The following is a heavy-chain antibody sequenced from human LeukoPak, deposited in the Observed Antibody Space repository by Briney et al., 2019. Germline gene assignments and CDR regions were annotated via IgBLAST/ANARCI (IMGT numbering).Heavy chain of an antibody. CDR3: ARAPYTTGRGYYFDS. CDR1: GFTFDDYG. D-gene: IGHD2/OR15-2a*01. J-gene: IGHJ4*02. CDR2: INWNGGST. Sequence: GGSLRLSCAASGFTFDDYGMSWVRQAPGKGLEWVSGINWNGGSTGYADSVKGRFTISRDNAKNSLYLQMNSLRAEDTAVYYCARAPYTTGRGYYFDSWGQGTLVTVSS. V-gene: IGHV3-20*04.